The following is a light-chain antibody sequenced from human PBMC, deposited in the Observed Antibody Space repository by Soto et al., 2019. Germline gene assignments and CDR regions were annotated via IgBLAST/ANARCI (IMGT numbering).Light chain of an antibody. CDR3: PQLNSLFT. Sequence: IPLTQSPSFLSASVGDRVTITCRASQGISSYLAWYQQKPGKAPKLLIYAASTLQSGVPSRFSGRGSGTDITLTISSLQPEDFATYYCPQLNSLFTFGPGTKLDIK. CDR1: QGISSY. J-gene: IGKJ3*01. V-gene: IGKV1-9*01. CDR2: AAS.